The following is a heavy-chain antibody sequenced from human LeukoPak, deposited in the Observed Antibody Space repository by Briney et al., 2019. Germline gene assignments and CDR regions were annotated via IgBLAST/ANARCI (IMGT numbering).Heavy chain of an antibody. CDR2: INPSGGST. CDR3: ARVMGATCYYYYGMDV. CDR1: GYTFTSYY. J-gene: IGHJ6*02. Sequence: GASVKVSCKASGYTFTSYYMHWVRQAPGQGLEWMGIINPSGGSTSYAQKFQGRVTMTRDTSTSTVYMELSSLRSEDTAVYYCARVMGATCYYYYGMDVWGQGTTVTVSS. D-gene: IGHD1-26*01. V-gene: IGHV1-46*01.